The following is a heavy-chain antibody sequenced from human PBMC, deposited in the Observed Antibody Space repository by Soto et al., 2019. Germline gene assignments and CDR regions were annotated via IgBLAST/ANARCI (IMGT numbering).Heavy chain of an antibody. J-gene: IGHJ4*02. CDR3: ARGVYCSSTSCYVGARYFDY. D-gene: IGHD2-2*01. CDR2: INHSGST. V-gene: IGHV4-34*01. CDR1: GGSFSGYY. Sequence: QVQLQQWGAGLLKPSETLSLTCAVYGGSFSGYYWSWIRQPPGKGLEWIGEINHSGSTNYNPSLKGRVTISVDTSKNQFSLKLSSVTAADTAVYYCARGVYCSSTSCYVGARYFDYWGQGTLVTVSS.